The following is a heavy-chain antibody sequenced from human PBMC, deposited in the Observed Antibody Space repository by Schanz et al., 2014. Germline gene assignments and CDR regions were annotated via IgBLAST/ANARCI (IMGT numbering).Heavy chain of an antibody. CDR3: AKDRRPCSGDGCYSHDAFDI. V-gene: IGHV3-NL1*01. CDR1: GFTFSRYW. Sequence: VVESGGGLVKPGGSLRLTCAASGFTFSRYWMHWVRQAPGRGLEWVSSIYINSGSTNYADSVKGRFIISRDSSKNTLFLQMNSLRAEDTAVYYCAKDRRPCSGDGCYSHDAFDIWGQGTMVTVSS. J-gene: IGHJ3*02. CDR2: IYINSGST. D-gene: IGHD2-15*01.